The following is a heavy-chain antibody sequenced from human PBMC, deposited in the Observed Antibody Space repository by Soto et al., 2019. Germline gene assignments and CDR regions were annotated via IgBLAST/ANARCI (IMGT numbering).Heavy chain of an antibody. J-gene: IGHJ5*02. V-gene: IGHV3-74*01. CDR2: IKSDGSYT. Sequence: PGGSLRLSCAATVFTFRSYWMHWVRQAPGKGLEWVSRIKSDGSYTTYADSVKGRFTTSRDNAKNTLYLQMNSLRAEDTAVYYCTKSDWFDPWGQGTLVTVSS. CDR3: TKSDWFDP. CDR1: VFTFRSYW.